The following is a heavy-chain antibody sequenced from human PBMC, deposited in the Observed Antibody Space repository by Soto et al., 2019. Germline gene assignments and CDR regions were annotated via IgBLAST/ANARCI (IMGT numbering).Heavy chain of an antibody. Sequence: SETLSLTCTVSGGSISSSSYYWGWIRQPPGKGLEWIGSIYYSGSTYYNPSLKSRVTISVDTSKNQFSLKLSSVTAADTAVYYCARFGQILINFDYWGQGTLVTVSS. CDR3: ARFGQILINFDY. D-gene: IGHD3-16*01. CDR1: GGSISSSSYY. CDR2: IYYSGST. V-gene: IGHV4-39*01. J-gene: IGHJ4*02.